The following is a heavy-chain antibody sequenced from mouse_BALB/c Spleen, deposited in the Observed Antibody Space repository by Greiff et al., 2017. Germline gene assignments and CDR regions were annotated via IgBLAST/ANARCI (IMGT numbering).Heavy chain of an antibody. V-gene: IGHV6-6*01. J-gene: IGHJ2*01. Sequence: EVQGVESGGGLVQPGGSMKLSCAASGFTFSDAWMDWVRQSPEKWLEWVTEIRSKANNPATYYAESVKGRFTISRDDSKSSVYLQMNSLRAEDTGIYYCTRENYRYDGRGFDYWGQGTTLTVSS. CDR2: IRSKANNPAT. CDR1: GFTFSDAW. D-gene: IGHD2-14*01. CDR3: TRENYRYDGRGFDY.